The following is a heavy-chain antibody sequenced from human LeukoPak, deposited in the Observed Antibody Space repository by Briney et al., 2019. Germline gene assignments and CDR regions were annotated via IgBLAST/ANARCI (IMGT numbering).Heavy chain of an antibody. Sequence: GGSLRLSCVASGFPFASYAMSWVRQAPGKGLEWVSGMSSSGGGTYYADSLKGRFTISRDDSKNTLYLQINILRAEDTAVYYCAKVVTSHLYGDYEGYWGQGTLVTDSS. CDR3: AKVVTSHLYGDYEGY. V-gene: IGHV3-23*01. CDR1: GFPFASYA. J-gene: IGHJ4*02. CDR2: MSSSGGGT. D-gene: IGHD4-17*01.